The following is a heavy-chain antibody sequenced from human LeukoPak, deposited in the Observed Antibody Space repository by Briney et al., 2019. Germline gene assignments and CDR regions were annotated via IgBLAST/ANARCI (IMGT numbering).Heavy chain of an antibody. V-gene: IGHV4-30-2*01. CDR1: GGSISSGGYY. D-gene: IGHD3-3*01. CDR3: ARRVQTNYDFWSGYYFNY. Sequence: PSETLSLTCTVSGGSISSGGYYWSWIRQPPGKGLEWIGYIYHSGSTYYNPSLKSRVTISVDRSKNQFSLKLSSVTAADTAVYYCARRVQTNYDFWSGYYFNYWGQGTLVTVSS. J-gene: IGHJ4*02. CDR2: IYHSGST.